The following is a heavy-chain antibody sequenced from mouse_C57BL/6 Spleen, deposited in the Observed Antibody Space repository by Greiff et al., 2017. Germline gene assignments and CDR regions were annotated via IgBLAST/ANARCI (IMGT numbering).Heavy chain of an antibody. J-gene: IGHJ1*03. V-gene: IGHV5-6*02. CDR1: GFTFSSYG. CDR3: ARRGGGYFDV. Sequence: EVKVVESGGDLVKPGGSLKLSCAASGFTFSSYGMSWVRQTPDKRLEWVATISSGGSYTYYPASVKGRFTISRDNAKNTLYLQMSSLKSEDTAMYYGARRGGGYFDVWGTGTTVTVSS. CDR2: ISSGGSYT.